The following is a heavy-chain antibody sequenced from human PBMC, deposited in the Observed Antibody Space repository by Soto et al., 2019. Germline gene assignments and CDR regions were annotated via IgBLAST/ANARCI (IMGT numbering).Heavy chain of an antibody. J-gene: IGHJ3*02. Sequence: PSETLSLTCTVSGGSISSYYWSWIRQPPGKGLEWIGYIYYSGSTNYNPSLKSRVTISVDTSKNQFSLKLSSVTAADTAVYYCENLTNLGLCPGQSSSNDAFDIWGQGTMVTVSS. CDR2: IYYSGST. D-gene: IGHD6-6*01. V-gene: IGHV4-59*01. CDR1: GGSISSYY. CDR3: ENLTNLGLCPGQSSSNDAFDI.